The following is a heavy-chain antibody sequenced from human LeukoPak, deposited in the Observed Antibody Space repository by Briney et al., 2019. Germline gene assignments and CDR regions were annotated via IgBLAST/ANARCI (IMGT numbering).Heavy chain of an antibody. D-gene: IGHD3-10*01. CDR3: ARGIIYLDY. V-gene: IGHV3-53*04. CDR1: GFNVSSNY. Sequence: SGGSLRLSCEASGFNVSSNYMTWVRQAPGKGLEWVSLIYGDGTTDYADSVKGRFHISRHSSKNTLYLQMNSLRAEDTAVYYCARGIIYLDYWGQGTLVTVSS. CDR2: IYGDGTT. J-gene: IGHJ4*02.